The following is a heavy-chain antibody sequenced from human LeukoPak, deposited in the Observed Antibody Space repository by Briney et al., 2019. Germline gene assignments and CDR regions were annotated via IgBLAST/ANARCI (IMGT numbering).Heavy chain of an antibody. J-gene: IGHJ4*02. D-gene: IGHD2-2*01. CDR2: ISAYNGNT. Sequence: ASVKVSCKASGYTFTSYGISWVRQAPGQGLEWMGWISAYNGNTNYAQKLQGRVTMTTDTSTSTAYMELRSLRSDDTAVYYCAGVGGYCSSTSCYYLQYYFDYWGQGTLVTVSS. V-gene: IGHV1-18*04. CDR3: AGVGGYCSSTSCYYLQYYFDY. CDR1: GYTFTSYG.